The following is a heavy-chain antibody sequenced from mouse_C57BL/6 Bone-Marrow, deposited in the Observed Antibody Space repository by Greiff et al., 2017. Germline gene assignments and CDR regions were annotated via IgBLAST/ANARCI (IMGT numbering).Heavy chain of an antibody. CDR2: ISYDGSN. CDR1: GYSITSGYY. Sequence: EVQLVESGPGLVKPSQSLSLTCSVTGYSITSGYYWNWIRQFPGNKLEWMGYISYDGSNNYNPSLKNRISITRDTSKNQFFLKLNSVTTEDTATYYCANLTEFAYWGQGTLVTVSA. D-gene: IGHD4-1*01. CDR3: ANLTEFAY. J-gene: IGHJ3*01. V-gene: IGHV3-6*01.